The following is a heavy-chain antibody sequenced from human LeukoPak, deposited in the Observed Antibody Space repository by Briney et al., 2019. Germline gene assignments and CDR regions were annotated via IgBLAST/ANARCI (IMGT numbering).Heavy chain of an antibody. CDR3: ARDCSSTSCHRGAVDY. CDR2: INHSGST. Sequence: SETLSVTCAVYGGSFSGYYWSWIRQPPGKGLEWIGEINHSGSTNYNPSLKSRVTISVDTSKNQFSLKLSSVTAADTAVYYCARDCSSTSCHRGAVDYWGQGTLVTVSS. D-gene: IGHD2-2*01. V-gene: IGHV4-34*01. CDR1: GGSFSGYY. J-gene: IGHJ4*02.